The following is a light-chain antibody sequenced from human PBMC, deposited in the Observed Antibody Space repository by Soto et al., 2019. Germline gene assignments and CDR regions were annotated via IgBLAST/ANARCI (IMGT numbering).Light chain of an antibody. CDR3: QSYDSSLSGRGV. J-gene: IGLJ1*01. V-gene: IGLV1-40*01. Sequence: QSVLTQPPSVSGAPGQRVTISCTGSSSNIGAGYDVHWYQQLPGTAPKLLIYANSNRPSGVPDRFSGSKSGTSASLAITGLQAEDEADYYCQSYDSSLSGRGVFGTGTKVPS. CDR1: SSNIGAGYD. CDR2: ANS.